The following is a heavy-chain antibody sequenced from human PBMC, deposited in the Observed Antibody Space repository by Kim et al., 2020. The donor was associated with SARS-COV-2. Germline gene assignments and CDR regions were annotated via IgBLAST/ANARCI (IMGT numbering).Heavy chain of an antibody. J-gene: IGHJ4*02. CDR3: ARDSNDYGDKKRGTFDY. V-gene: IGHV1-2*06. D-gene: IGHD4-17*01. CDR2: INPNSGGT. Sequence: ASVKVSCKASGYTFTGYYMHWVRQAPGQGLEWMGRINPNSGGTNYAQKFQGRVTMTRDTSISTAYMELSRLRSDDTAVYYCARDSNDYGDKKRGTFDYWGQGTLVTVSS. CDR1: GYTFTGYY.